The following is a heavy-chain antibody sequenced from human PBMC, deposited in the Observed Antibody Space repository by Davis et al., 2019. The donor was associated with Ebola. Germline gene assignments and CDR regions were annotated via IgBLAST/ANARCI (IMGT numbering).Heavy chain of an antibody. Sequence: GESLKISCSASALTLTNYWMHWFRQVPGKGLVWVSRINGEGSITNYADFEKGRFTISRDNAKNTLYLQMNSLTAEDTAVYYCTRDLDYWGQGTLVTVSS. CDR2: INGEGSIT. J-gene: IGHJ4*02. V-gene: IGHV3-74*01. CDR1: ALTLTNYW. CDR3: TRDLDY.